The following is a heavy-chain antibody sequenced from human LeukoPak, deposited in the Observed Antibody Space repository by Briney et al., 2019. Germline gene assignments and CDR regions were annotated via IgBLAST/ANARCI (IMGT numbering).Heavy chain of an antibody. V-gene: IGHV3-33*01. J-gene: IGHJ4*02. CDR2: IWYDGSKK. D-gene: IGHD3-10*01. CDR3: VRGSFGVDY. CDR1: GFTFGGFG. Sequence: GGSLRLSCAASGFTFGGFGMHWGRQAPGKGLEWVAVIWYDGSKKYYEDSVKGRFAISRDNSKNTLYLQMNSLRVEDTAVYYCVRGSFGVDYWGQGTLVTVSS.